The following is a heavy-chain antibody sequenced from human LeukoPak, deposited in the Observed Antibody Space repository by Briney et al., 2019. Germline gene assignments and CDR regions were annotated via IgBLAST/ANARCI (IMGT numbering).Heavy chain of an antibody. CDR1: GGSISSYY. CDR2: IYYSGST. J-gene: IGHJ4*02. CDR3: ARDLGYCTNGVCHTRFDY. Sequence: PSETLSLTCTVSGGSISSYYWSWIRQPPGKGLEWIGYIYYSGSTNYNPSLKSRATISVDTSKNQFSLKLSSVTAADTAVYYCARDLGYCTNGVCHTRFDYWGQGTLVAVSS. D-gene: IGHD2-8*01. V-gene: IGHV4-59*01.